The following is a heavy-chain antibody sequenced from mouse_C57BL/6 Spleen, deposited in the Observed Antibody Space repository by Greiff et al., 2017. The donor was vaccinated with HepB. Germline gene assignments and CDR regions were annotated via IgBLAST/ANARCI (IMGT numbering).Heavy chain of an antibody. CDR3: ARTHYYAMDY. CDR2: INPSTGGT. Sequence: EVQLQQSGPELVKPGASVKISCKASGYSFTGYYMNWVKQSPEKSLEWIGEINPSTGGTTYNQKFKAKATLTVDKSSSTAYMQLKNLTSEDSAVYYCARTHYYAMDYWGQGTSVTVSS. CDR1: GYSFTGYY. V-gene: IGHV1-42*01. J-gene: IGHJ4*01.